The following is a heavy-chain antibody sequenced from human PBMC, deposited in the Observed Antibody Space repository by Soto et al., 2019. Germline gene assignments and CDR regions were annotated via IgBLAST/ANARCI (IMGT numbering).Heavy chain of an antibody. D-gene: IGHD4-17*01. V-gene: IGHV3-43*01. CDR1: GFKFDDNS. J-gene: IGHJ5*02. CDR2: ISWDGSRT. Sequence: EVQLVESGGAVVQPGGSLRLSCATSGFKFDDNSMHWVRQPPGKGLEWVSLISWDGSRTYYADSVRGRFIISRDSSKNSLYLQMNSLRTEDTAFYYCAAADYGDFPNWFDPWGQGTLVTVSS. CDR3: AAADYGDFPNWFDP.